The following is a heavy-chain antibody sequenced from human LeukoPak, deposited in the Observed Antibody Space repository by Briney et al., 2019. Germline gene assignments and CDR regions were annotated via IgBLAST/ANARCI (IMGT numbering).Heavy chain of an antibody. Sequence: SETLSLTCTVSGVSISSSSYYWGWIRQPPGKGLEWIGTIYYSGSTYYNPSLKSRVTISVDTSKNQFSLKLSSVTAADTAVYYCASWGATHHYFDSWGRGTLVTVSS. CDR2: IYYSGST. V-gene: IGHV4-39*01. CDR1: GVSISSSSYY. J-gene: IGHJ4*02. D-gene: IGHD1-26*01. CDR3: ASWGATHHYFDS.